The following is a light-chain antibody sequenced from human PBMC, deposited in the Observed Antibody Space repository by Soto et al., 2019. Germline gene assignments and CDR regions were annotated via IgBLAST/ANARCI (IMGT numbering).Light chain of an antibody. CDR3: QQTFSIPFT. CDR1: QNIDTY. J-gene: IGKJ3*01. CDR2: AAS. Sequence: DIQMTQSPPSLSASVGDKVTITCRASQNIDTYLNWFQQKPGKAPRLIIFAASSVQNGVPSRFSGSGSGTDFTLTITSLLPEDFGTYYCQQTFSIPFTFGPGNRLDIK. V-gene: IGKV1-39*01.